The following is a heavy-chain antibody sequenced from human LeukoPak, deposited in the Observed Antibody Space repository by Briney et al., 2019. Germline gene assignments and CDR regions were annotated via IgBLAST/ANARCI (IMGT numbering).Heavy chain of an antibody. CDR2: ISTGGSK. D-gene: IGHD3-22*01. J-gene: IGHJ4*02. CDR3: ARERRYYYDSSGPLGY. CDR1: GFTVSSNY. Sequence: GQSLRLSCAASGFTVSSNYMSWVRQAPGKGLEWVSVISTGGSKYYPDSVKGRFTISRNNSKNTLYLQMNSLRAEDTAVYYCARERRYYYDSSGPLGYWGQGTLVTVSS. V-gene: IGHV3-53*01.